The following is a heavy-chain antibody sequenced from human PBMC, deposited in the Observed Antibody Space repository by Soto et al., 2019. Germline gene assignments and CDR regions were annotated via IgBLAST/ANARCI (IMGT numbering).Heavy chain of an antibody. V-gene: IGHV4-39*01. J-gene: IGHJ4*02. D-gene: IGHD6-13*01. CDR1: GGSISSSSYY. CDR2: IYYSGST. Sequence: QLQLQESGPGLVKPSETLSLTCTVSGGSISSSSYYWGWIRQPPGKGLEWIGSIYYSGSTYYNPSLKSRVTISVDTSKNQFSLKLRSVTAADTAVYYCARHYPQQLVRSSFDYWGQGTLVTVSS. CDR3: ARHYPQQLVRSSFDY.